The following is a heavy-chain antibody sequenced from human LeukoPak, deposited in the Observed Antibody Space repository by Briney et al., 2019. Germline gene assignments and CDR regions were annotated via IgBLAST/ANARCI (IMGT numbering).Heavy chain of an antibody. Sequence: GGSLRLSCAVSGFKFSSYWMNWVRQVPGKGLMWVAHINTNGDSANYADSVKGRFTISRDNSKNTLYLQMNSLRAEDTAVYYCAAQWLVLGAFDIWGQGTMVTVSS. CDR2: INTNGDSA. J-gene: IGHJ3*02. V-gene: IGHV3-74*01. D-gene: IGHD6-19*01. CDR3: AAQWLVLGAFDI. CDR1: GFKFSSYW.